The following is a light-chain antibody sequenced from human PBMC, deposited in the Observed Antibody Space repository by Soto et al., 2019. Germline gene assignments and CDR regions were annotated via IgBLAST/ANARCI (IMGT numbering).Light chain of an antibody. CDR1: SSDIGGYDY. Sequence: QSALTQPASVSGSPGQSITLSCTGTSSDIGGYDYVSWYQRHPGKAPKLIIYDVNNRPSGVSNRFSGSKSGNTASLTISGLQAEDEADYSCHSYASGISHVVFGGGTKVTVL. CDR3: HSYASGISHVV. CDR2: DVN. V-gene: IGLV2-14*01. J-gene: IGLJ2*01.